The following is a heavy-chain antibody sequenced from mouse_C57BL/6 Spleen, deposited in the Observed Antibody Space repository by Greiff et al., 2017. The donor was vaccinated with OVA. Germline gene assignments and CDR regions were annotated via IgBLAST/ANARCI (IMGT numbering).Heavy chain of an antibody. CDR3: ARPDYYGSSYDYAMDY. D-gene: IGHD1-1*01. J-gene: IGHJ4*01. CDR1: GFTFSDYG. CDR2: ISSGSSTI. Sequence: EVQGVESGGGLVKPGGSLKLSCAASGFTFSDYGMHWVRQAPEKGLEWVAYISSGSSTIYYADTVKGRFTISRDNAKNTLFLQMTSLRSEDTAMYYCARPDYYGSSYDYAMDYWGQGTSVTVSS. V-gene: IGHV5-17*01.